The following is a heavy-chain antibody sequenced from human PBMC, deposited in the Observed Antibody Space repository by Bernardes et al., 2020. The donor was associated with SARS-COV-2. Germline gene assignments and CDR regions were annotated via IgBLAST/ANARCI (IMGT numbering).Heavy chain of an antibody. D-gene: IGHD3-3*01. CDR3: AKTWSGGSYYYYYYGMDV. V-gene: IGHV4-39*01. J-gene: IGHJ6*02. Sequence: SETLSLTCTVSGGSISSSSYYWGWLLQPPGKGLEWIGSIYYSGSTYYNPSLKSRVTISVDTSKNQFSLKLSSVTAADTAVYYCAKTWSGGSYYYYYYGMDVWGQGTTVTVSS. CDR1: GGSISSSSYY. CDR2: IYYSGST.